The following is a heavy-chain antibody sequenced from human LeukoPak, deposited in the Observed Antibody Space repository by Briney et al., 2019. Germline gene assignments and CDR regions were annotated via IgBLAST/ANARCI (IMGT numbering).Heavy chain of an antibody. V-gene: IGHV3-30*01. Sequence: GRSLRLSCAASGFTFSSYAMHWVRQAPGKGLEWVAVISYDGSNNYYADSVKGRFTISRDNSKNTLYLQMNSLRAEDTAVYYCARNERYCSSTSCAFFYYYYYMDVWGKGTTVTVSS. CDR2: ISYDGSNN. CDR1: GFTFSSYA. D-gene: IGHD2-2*01. J-gene: IGHJ6*03. CDR3: ARNERYCSSTSCAFFYYYYYMDV.